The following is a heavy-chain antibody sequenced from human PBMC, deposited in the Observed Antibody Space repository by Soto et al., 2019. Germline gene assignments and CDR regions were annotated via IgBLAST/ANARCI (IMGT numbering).Heavy chain of an antibody. CDR3: ARSRGVFDWFDP. CDR2: IIPIFGTA. V-gene: IGHV1-69*13. CDR1: GCTFSSYA. Sequence: ASVKVSCKASGCTFSSYAISWVRQAPGQGLEWMGGIIPIFGTANYAQKFQGRVTITADESTSTAYMELSSLRSEDTAVYYCARSRGVFDWFDPWGQGTLVTVSS. D-gene: IGHD2-8*01. J-gene: IGHJ5*02.